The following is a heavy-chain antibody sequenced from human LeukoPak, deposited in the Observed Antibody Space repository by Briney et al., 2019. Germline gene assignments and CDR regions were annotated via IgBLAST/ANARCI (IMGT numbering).Heavy chain of an antibody. CDR2: ISAYNGNT. J-gene: IGHJ4*02. D-gene: IGHD3-22*01. CDR3: ARELPNWDYYDSSGYENDY. CDR1: GYTFTSYG. V-gene: IGHV1-18*01. Sequence: ASVKVSCKASGYTFTSYGISWVRQAPGQGLEWMGWISAYNGNTNYAQKLQGRVTMTTDTSTSTAYMELRSLRSDDTAVYYCARELPNWDYYDSSGYENDYWGQGTLVTVSS.